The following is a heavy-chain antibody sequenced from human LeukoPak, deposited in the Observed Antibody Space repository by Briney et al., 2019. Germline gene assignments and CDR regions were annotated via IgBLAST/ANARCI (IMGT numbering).Heavy chain of an antibody. J-gene: IGHJ4*02. V-gene: IGHV3-21*01. CDR3: ALNALYSGSEYYFDY. CDR1: GFTFSSYS. Sequence: GSLRLSCAASGFTFSSYSMNWVRQAPGKGLEWVSSISSSSSYIYYADSVKGRFTISRDNAKNSLYLQMNSLGAEDTAVYYCALNALYSGSEYYFDYWGQGTLVTVSS. D-gene: IGHD1-26*01. CDR2: ISSSSSYI.